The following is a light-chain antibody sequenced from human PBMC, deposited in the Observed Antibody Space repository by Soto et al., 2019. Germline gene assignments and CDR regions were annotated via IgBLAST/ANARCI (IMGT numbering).Light chain of an antibody. Sequence: DIQMTQSPSSLSASVGDRVTITCQASQDISNYLNWYQQKVGKAPKLLIYDASNLQTGVPSRFSGGGSGTNFTITISSLQPEDFATYYCQQYYNFPIFGGGTKVDIK. CDR3: QQYYNFPI. J-gene: IGKJ4*01. V-gene: IGKV1-33*01. CDR1: QDISNY. CDR2: DAS.